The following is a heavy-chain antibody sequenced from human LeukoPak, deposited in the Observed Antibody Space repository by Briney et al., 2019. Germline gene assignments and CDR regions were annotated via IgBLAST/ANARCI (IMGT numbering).Heavy chain of an antibody. CDR1: GYTFTSYY. CDR3: ASLVWSRTSGGNYYYYYGMDV. CDR2: INPSGGST. Sequence: GASVKVSCKASGYTFTSYYMHWVRQAPGLGLEWMGIINPSGGSTSYAQKFQGRVTMTRDTSTSTVYMELSSLRSEDTAVYYCASLVWSRTSGGNYYYYYGMDVWGQGTTVTVSS. J-gene: IGHJ6*02. D-gene: IGHD5/OR15-5a*01. V-gene: IGHV1-46*01.